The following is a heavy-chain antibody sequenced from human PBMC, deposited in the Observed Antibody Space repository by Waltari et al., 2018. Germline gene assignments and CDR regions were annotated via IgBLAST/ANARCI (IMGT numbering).Heavy chain of an antibody. CDR3: ARGGVTMVIDY. CDR1: GGSFSGYY. V-gene: IGHV4-34*01. D-gene: IGHD3-10*01. Sequence: QVQLQQWGAGLLKPSETLSLTCAVYGGSFSGYYWSWIRQPPGKGLEWIGEINHTGSTNYNPSLKSRVTISVDTSKNQFSLKLSSVTAADTAVYYCARGGVTMVIDYWGQGTLVTVSS. J-gene: IGHJ4*02. CDR2: INHTGST.